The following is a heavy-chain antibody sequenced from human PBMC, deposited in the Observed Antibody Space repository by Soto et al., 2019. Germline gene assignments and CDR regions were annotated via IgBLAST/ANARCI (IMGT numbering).Heavy chain of an antibody. Sequence: GGSLRLSCTVSGFAFNNYGINWVRQAPGKGLEWVSSISKSDYTYYSDSVKGRFAISRDNARSSVSLQMNTLRVEDTAVYYCAREDSIIIPAVSDFWGQGTLVTVSS. D-gene: IGHD2-2*01. CDR1: GFAFNNYG. CDR3: AREDSIIIPAVSDF. V-gene: IGHV3-21*01. J-gene: IGHJ4*02. CDR2: ISKSDYT.